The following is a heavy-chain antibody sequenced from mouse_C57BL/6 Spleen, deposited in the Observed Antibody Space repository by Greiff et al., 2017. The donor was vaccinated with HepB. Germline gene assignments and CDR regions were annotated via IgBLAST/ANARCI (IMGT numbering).Heavy chain of an antibody. CDR3: ARGAGVANAMDY. CDR2: IYPGSGRT. V-gene: IGHV1-55*01. Sequence: QVQLQQSGAELVKPGASVKMSCKASGYTFTSYWITRVKQRPGQGLEWIGDIYPGSGRTNSNEKFKIKATLTVDTSYSTGYMQLSSLTSEDSAVYYCARGAGVANAMDYWGQGTSVTVSS. CDR1: GYTFTSYW. J-gene: IGHJ4*01. D-gene: IGHD1-1*02.